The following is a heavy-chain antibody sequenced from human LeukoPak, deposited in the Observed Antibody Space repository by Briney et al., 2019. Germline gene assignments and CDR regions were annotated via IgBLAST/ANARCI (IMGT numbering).Heavy chain of an antibody. D-gene: IGHD6-19*01. CDR1: GGSFSGYY. Sequence: SETLSLTSALYGGSFSGYYWSWSLQPPGKGLKWIGEINHTVITNYNPSLKSPVTISVDTSKTQFSLQLSSVTAADTAVYYCARGRQQWLVRPFDYWGQGTLVTVSS. J-gene: IGHJ4*02. CDR2: INHTVIT. V-gene: IGHV4-34*01. CDR3: ARGRQQWLVRPFDY.